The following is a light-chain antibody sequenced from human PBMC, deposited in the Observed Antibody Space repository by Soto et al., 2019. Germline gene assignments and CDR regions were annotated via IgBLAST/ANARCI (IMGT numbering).Light chain of an antibody. J-gene: IGLJ1*01. Sequence: QSALTQPASVSGSPGQSITISCTGTSSDVGGYNYVSWYQHHPGKAPKLIIYDVSNRPSGVSIRFSGSKSDNTASLTISGLQPEDEADYHCSSYTTSNTSKIVFGTGTKLTVL. V-gene: IGLV2-14*03. CDR2: DVS. CDR1: SSDVGGYNY. CDR3: SSYTTSNTSKIV.